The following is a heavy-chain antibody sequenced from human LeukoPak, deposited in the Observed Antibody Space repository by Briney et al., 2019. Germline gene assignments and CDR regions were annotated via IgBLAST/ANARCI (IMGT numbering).Heavy chain of an antibody. CDR1: GGTFSSYG. D-gene: IGHD3-9*01. CDR2: IIPILGIT. Sequence: SVKVSCKASGGTFSSYGVSWVRQAPGQGLEWMGRIIPILGITNYAQKFQGRVTITADTSTSTAYMELSSLRSEDTAVYYCVRLNFDSFLDYWGQGTLVTVSS. J-gene: IGHJ4*02. CDR3: VRLNFDSFLDY. V-gene: IGHV1-69*04.